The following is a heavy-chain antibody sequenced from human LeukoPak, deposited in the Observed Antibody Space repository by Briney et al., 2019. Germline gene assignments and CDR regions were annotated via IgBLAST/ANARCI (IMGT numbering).Heavy chain of an antibody. CDR3: ARAPVVTASGRDY. V-gene: IGHV3-66*01. D-gene: IGHD2-21*02. J-gene: IGHJ4*02. CDR2: IYSGGST. CDR1: GFTVSSSY. Sequence: GGSLRLSCAASGFTVSSSYMSWVRQAPGKGLEWVSVIYSGGSTYYADSVKGRFTISRDNSKNTLYLQMNSLRAEDTAVYYCARAPVVTASGRDYWGQGTLVTVSS.